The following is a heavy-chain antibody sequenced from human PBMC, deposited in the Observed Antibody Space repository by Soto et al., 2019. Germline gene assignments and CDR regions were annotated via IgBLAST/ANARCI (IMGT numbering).Heavy chain of an antibody. CDR3: ATPGLTGYDILNGYPCLQEY. CDR1: GFTFSSYA. Sequence: HPGGSLRLSCAASGFTFSSYAMSWVRQAPGKGLEWVAAISGSGGSTYYADSVKGRFTISRDNSKNTLYLQMNSLRAEDTAVYYCATPGLTGYDILNGYPCLQEYWGQGTLVTVSS. CDR2: ISGSGGST. D-gene: IGHD3-9*01. J-gene: IGHJ4*02. V-gene: IGHV3-23*01.